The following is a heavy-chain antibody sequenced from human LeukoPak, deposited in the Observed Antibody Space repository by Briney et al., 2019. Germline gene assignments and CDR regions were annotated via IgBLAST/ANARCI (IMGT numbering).Heavy chain of an antibody. D-gene: IGHD3-10*01. V-gene: IGHV4-59*01. CDR1: GGSISSYY. J-gene: IGHJ6*03. CDR3: ARVFDSGSQAYFYYMDV. Sequence: SETLSLTCTVSGGSISSYYWSWIRQPPGKGLEWIGYIYYSGSANYNPSLKSRVTISVDTSKNQFSPKVSSVTAADTAVYYCARVFDSGSQAYFYYMDVWGKGTSVTISS. CDR2: IYYSGSA.